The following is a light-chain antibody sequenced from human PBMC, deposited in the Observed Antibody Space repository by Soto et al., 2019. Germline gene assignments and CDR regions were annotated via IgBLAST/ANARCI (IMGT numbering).Light chain of an antibody. V-gene: IGKV3-15*01. J-gene: IGKJ1*01. CDR3: QQYNSWPPSWT. CDR2: GAS. Sequence: EILMTQSPSTLTVSPGERATLSCRAGQRLSSKLAWYQQKPGQAPRLVIYGASTRATGIPARLSGSGSGTEFTLTISSLQSEDFAVYHCQQYNSWPPSWTFGQGTKVDIK. CDR1: QRLSSK.